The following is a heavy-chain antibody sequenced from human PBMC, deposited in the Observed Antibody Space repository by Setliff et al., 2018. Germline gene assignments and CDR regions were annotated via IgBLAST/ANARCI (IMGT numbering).Heavy chain of an antibody. Sequence: SVKVSCKASGGTFSSYAISWVRQAPGQGLEWMGGIIPILGIANYAQKFQGRVTITADKSTSTAYMGLSSLRSEDTAVYYCAREPFTRVTSIVVVPAAAPYWGQGTLVTVSS. J-gene: IGHJ4*02. V-gene: IGHV1-69*10. CDR1: GGTFSSYA. D-gene: IGHD2-2*01. CDR3: AREPFTRVTSIVVVPAAAPY. CDR2: IIPILGIA.